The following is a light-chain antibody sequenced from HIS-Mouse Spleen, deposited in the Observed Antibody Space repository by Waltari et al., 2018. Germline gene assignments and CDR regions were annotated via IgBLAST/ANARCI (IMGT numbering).Light chain of an antibody. CDR2: EVS. CDR3: SSYTSSSTLV. V-gene: IGLV2-14*01. Sequence: QSALTQPASVSGSPGQSIPISCPGTSSDVGCYNYFSWYQQHPGKAPNLMIYEVSNRPSGVSNRFSGSKSGNTASLTISGLQAEDEADYYCSSYTSSSTLVFGGGTKLTVL. J-gene: IGLJ3*02. CDR1: SSDVGCYNY.